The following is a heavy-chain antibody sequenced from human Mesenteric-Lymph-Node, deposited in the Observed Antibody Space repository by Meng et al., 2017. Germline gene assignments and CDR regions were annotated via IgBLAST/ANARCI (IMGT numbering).Heavy chain of an antibody. Sequence: GSLRLSCTVSGGSISSYYWSWIRQPAGKGLEWIGRIYTSGSTNYNPTLKSRVTMSVDTSKNQFSLKLSSVTAADTAVYYCARGGVIVVALDAFDIWGQGTMVTVSS. J-gene: IGHJ3*02. CDR1: GGSISSYY. D-gene: IGHD3-22*01. CDR3: ARGGVIVVALDAFDI. V-gene: IGHV4-4*07. CDR2: IYTSGST.